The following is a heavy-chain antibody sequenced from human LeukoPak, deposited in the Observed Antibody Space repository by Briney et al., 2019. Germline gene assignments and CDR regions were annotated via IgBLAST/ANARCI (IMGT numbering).Heavy chain of an antibody. CDR1: GGSISSSSYY. V-gene: IGHV4-39*01. J-gene: IGHJ5*02. CDR3: ARQEVHGSGTWDWFDP. Sequence: SETLSLTCTVSGGSISSSSYYWGWIRQPPGKGLEWIGEINHSGSTNYNPSLKSRVTISVDTSKNQFSLKLSSVTAADTAVYYCARQEVHGSGTWDWFDPWGQGTLVTVSS. D-gene: IGHD3-10*01. CDR2: INHSGST.